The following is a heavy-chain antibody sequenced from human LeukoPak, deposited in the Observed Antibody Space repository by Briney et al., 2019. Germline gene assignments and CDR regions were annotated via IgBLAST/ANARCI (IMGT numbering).Heavy chain of an antibody. CDR3: ARVAGGDWYYFDF. D-gene: IGHD2-21*02. CDR1: GYTFTSYG. CDR2: INLNSGGT. V-gene: IGHV1-2*02. J-gene: IGHJ4*02. Sequence: EASVKVSCKASGYTFTSYGISWVRQAPGQGLEWMGWINLNSGGTNYAQKFQGRVTMTRDTSISAAYMELSRLGSDDTAVYYCARVAGGDWYYFDFWGQGTLVTVSS.